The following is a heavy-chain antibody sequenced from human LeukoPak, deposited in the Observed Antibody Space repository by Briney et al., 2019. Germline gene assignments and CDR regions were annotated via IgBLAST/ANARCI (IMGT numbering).Heavy chain of an antibody. V-gene: IGHV3-23*01. CDR1: GFTFSSYA. CDR3: AKDGAGSYSSRASRYYYYGMDV. D-gene: IGHD6-13*01. CDR2: ISGSGGST. Sequence: GGSLRLSCAASGFTFSSYAMSWVRQAPGKGLEWASAISGSGGSTYYADSVKGRFTISRDNSKNTLYLQMNSLRAEDTAVYYCAKDGAGSYSSRASRYYYYGMDVWGQGTTVTVSS. J-gene: IGHJ6*02.